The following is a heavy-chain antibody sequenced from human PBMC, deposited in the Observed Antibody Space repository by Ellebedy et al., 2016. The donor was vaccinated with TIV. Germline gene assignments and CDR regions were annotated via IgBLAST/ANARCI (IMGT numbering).Heavy chain of an antibody. V-gene: IGHV1-18*01. Sequence: ASVKVSCXASGYTFTSYGISWVRQAPGQGLEWMGWISAYNGNTNYAQKLQGRVTMTTDTSTSTAYMELRSLRSDDTAVYYCARERPVVPAATHYYGMDVWGQGTTVTVSS. D-gene: IGHD2-2*01. CDR2: ISAYNGNT. CDR1: GYTFTSYG. J-gene: IGHJ6*02. CDR3: ARERPVVPAATHYYGMDV.